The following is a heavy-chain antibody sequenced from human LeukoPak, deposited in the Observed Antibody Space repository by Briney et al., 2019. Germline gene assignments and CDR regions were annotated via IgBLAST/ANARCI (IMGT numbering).Heavy chain of an antibody. CDR2: IYSNGTT. V-gene: IGHV4-59*08. J-gene: IGHJ4*02. D-gene: IGHD3-10*01. Sequence: LGTLSLTCTVSRDSISSYSWSWIRQPPGKGLEWIGDIYSNGTTKYNPSLKSRVTISVDMSRNQFSLKLTSVTAADTAVYYCARLIYGSGSYYKDYWGQGTLVTVSS. CDR3: ARLIYGSGSYYKDY. CDR1: RDSISSYS.